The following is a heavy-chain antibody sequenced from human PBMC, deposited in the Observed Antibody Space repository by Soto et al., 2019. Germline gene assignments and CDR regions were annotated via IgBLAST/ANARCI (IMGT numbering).Heavy chain of an antibody. D-gene: IGHD5-18*01. V-gene: IGHV4-30-4*01. CDR1: GDSISINNNY. J-gene: IGHJ5*02. CDR3: ARGRGYSYGLDP. CDR2: ISYSGTT. Sequence: SETLSLTCTVSGDSISINNNYWSWIRQPPGEGLEWIGFISYSGTTSYSPSLKSRVAISLDTSKNQFSLSLSSVTAADTAVYYCARGRGYSYGLDPWGQGTLVTAPQ.